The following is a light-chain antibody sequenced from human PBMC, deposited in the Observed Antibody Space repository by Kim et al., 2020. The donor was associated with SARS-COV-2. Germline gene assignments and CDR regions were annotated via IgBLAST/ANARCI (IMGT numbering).Light chain of an antibody. J-gene: IGKJ1*01. CDR2: DVS. CDR3: QQYDGSWA. Sequence: DIQMTQSPSTLSASVGDRVTITCRASQSIGRRLAWYQQRPGKAPKFLISDVSSLQSGVPSRFSGSGSGTEFTLTISSLQPVDFATYYCQQYDGSWAFGQGTKVDIK. V-gene: IGKV1-5*01. CDR1: QSIGRR.